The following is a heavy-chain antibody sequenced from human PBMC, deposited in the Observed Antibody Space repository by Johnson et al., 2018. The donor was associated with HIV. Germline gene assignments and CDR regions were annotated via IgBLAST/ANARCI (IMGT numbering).Heavy chain of an antibody. CDR2: ISGSADTI. Sequence: VQLVESGGGVVQPGRSLRLSCAASGFTFSSYTMHWVRHVPDKGLEWVSYISGSADTIYYTDSVKGRFTISRDNSKNSLHLQLNSLRAEDTAVYYCAAGIAVAGLRGNAFDIGGQGTMVTVSS. CDR3: AAGIAVAGLRGNAFDI. CDR1: GFTFSSYT. J-gene: IGHJ3*02. D-gene: IGHD6-19*01. V-gene: IGHV3-48*01.